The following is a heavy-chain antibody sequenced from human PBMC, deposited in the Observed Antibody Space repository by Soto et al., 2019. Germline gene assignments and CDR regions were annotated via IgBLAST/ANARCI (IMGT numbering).Heavy chain of an antibody. V-gene: IGHV4-31*03. J-gene: IGHJ6*02. Sequence: SETLSLTCTVSGGSISSGGYYWSWIRQHPGKGLEWIGYIYYSGSTYYNPSLKSRVTISVDTSKNQFSLKLSSVTAADTAVYYCARGVVPAAMFGYYYYGMDVWGQGTTVTVSS. CDR2: IYYSGST. CDR1: GGSISSGGYY. CDR3: ARGVVPAAMFGYYYYGMDV. D-gene: IGHD2-2*01.